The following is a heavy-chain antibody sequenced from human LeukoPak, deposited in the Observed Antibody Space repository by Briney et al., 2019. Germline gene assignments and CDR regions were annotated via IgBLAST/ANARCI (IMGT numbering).Heavy chain of an antibody. CDR2: ISSSGSTI. D-gene: IGHD3-22*01. Sequence: PGGSLRLSCAASGFTFSDYYMSWIRQAPGKGLEWVSYISSSGSTIYYADSVKGRFTISRDNSKNTPYLQMNSLRAEDTAVYYCARAGYYYDSSGYYYYFDYWGQGTLVTVSS. J-gene: IGHJ4*02. V-gene: IGHV3-11*04. CDR1: GFTFSDYY. CDR3: ARAGYYYDSSGYYYYFDY.